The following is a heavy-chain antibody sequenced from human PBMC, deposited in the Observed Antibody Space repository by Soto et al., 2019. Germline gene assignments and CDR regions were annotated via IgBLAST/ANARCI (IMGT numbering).Heavy chain of an antibody. CDR2: ISYDGSNK. Sequence: GGSLRLSCAASGFTFSSYGMHWVRQAPGKGLEWVAVISYDGSNKYYADSVKGRFTISRDNSKNTLYLQMNSLRAEDTAVYYCAKDLLNYGPGWFDPWGRGTLVTAPQ. CDR1: GFTFSSYG. D-gene: IGHD1-7*01. V-gene: IGHV3-30*18. J-gene: IGHJ5*02. CDR3: AKDLLNYGPGWFDP.